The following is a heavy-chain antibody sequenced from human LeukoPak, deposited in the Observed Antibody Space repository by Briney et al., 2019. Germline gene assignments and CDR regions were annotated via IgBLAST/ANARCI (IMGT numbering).Heavy chain of an antibody. CDR2: IYYSGNT. D-gene: IGHD2-8*01. CDR3: AGLGGYCTNGVCYSTFDI. J-gene: IGHJ3*02. CDR1: GGSIRSGDYY. Sequence: SETLSLTCTVSGGSIRSGDYYWSWIRQPPGKGLEWIGYIYYSGNTYYNPSLKSRLTMSVDTSKNQFSLKLSSVTAADTAVYYCAGLGGYCTNGVCYSTFDIWGQGTMVTVSS. V-gene: IGHV4-30-4*08.